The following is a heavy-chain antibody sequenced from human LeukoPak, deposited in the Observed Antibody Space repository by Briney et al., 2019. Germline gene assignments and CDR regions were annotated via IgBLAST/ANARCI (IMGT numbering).Heavy chain of an antibody. J-gene: IGHJ5*02. CDR2: INPHSRAT. CDR1: GNDCSDFY. V-gene: IGHV1-2*02. Sequence: ASVKVSCKASGNDCSDFYFNWVRQAPGRGLEWVGWINPHSRATHYAQRFRGRVTMEASITTAYMELNSLTSDDTAVYYCVTTSVTHTRDPWGQGTLVTVSS. D-gene: IGHD5/OR15-5a*01. CDR3: VTTSVTHTRDP.